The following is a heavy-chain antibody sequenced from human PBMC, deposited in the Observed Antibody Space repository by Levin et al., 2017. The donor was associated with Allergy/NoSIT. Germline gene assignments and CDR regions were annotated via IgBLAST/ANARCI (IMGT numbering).Heavy chain of an antibody. D-gene: IGHD3-10*01. CDR2: ISYDGSNK. V-gene: IGHV3-30-3*01. CDR1: GFTFSSYA. Sequence: GGSLRLSCAASGFTFSSYAMHWVRQAPGKGLEWVAVISYDGSNKYYADSVKGRFTISRDNSKNTLYLQMNSLRAEDTAVYYCARVSGVRGVTDAFDIWGQGTMVTVSS. J-gene: IGHJ3*02. CDR3: ARVSGVRGVTDAFDI.